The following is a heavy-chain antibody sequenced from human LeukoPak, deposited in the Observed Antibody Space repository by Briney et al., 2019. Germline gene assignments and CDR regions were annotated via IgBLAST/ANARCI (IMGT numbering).Heavy chain of an antibody. CDR3: ARYGSGSYYSWFDP. Sequence: SETLSLTCTVSGGSFSSSVYYWGWIRRPPGKGLEWIGAIYYSGGTYYNPSLKSRVTISADTSKNQFSLKLSSVTAADTAVYYCARYGSGSYYSWFDPWGQGSLVTVSS. CDR1: GGSFSSSVYY. CDR2: IYYSGGT. J-gene: IGHJ5*02. D-gene: IGHD3-10*01. V-gene: IGHV4-39*01.